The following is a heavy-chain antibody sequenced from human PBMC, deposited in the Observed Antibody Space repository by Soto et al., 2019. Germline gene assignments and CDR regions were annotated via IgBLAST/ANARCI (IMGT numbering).Heavy chain of an antibody. Sequence: EVRLVESGGGLVKPGGSLRLSCAAYGFTFSSYSMNWVRQAPGKGLEWISSITSSSIYIYYADSVKGRFTISRDNAKNSLFLQMNSLRAEDTAVYYCSRIGSDYYDSSGYSYWGQGILVTVSS. J-gene: IGHJ4*02. CDR1: GFTFSSYS. D-gene: IGHD3-22*01. V-gene: IGHV3-21*02. CDR3: SRIGSDYYDSSGYSY. CDR2: ITSSSIYI.